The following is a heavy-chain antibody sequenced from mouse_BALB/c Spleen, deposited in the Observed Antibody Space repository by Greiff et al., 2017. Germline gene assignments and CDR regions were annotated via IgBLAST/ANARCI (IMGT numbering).Heavy chain of an antibody. CDR3: ARSGLGGSSYGAMDY. D-gene: IGHD1-1*01. V-gene: IGHV5-17*02. J-gene: IGHJ4*01. CDR2: ISSGSSTI. CDR1: GFTFSSFG. Sequence: EVKLVESGGGLVQPGGSRKLSCAASGFTFSSFGMHWVRQAPEKGLEWVAYISSGSSTIYYADTVKGRFTISRDNPKNTLFLQMTSLRSEDTAMYYCARSGLGGSSYGAMDYWGQGTSVTVSS.